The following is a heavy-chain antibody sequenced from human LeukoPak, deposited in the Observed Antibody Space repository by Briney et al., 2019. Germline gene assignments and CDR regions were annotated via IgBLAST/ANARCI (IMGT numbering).Heavy chain of an antibody. J-gene: IGHJ4*02. CDR1: GFTFSSYA. CDR3: AKDGALLRWPVYYFDY. Sequence: GGSLRLSCAASGFTFSSYAMSWVRQAPGKGLEWVPAISGSGGSTYYADSVKGRFTISRDNSKNTLYLQMNSLRAEDTAVYYCAKDGALLRWPVYYFDYWGQGTLVTVSS. V-gene: IGHV3-23*01. CDR2: ISGSGGST. D-gene: IGHD4-23*01.